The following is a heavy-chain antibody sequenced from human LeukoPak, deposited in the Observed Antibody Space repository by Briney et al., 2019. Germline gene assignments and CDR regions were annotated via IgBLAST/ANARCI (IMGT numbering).Heavy chain of an antibody. CDR1: GVSISNYY. D-gene: IGHD3-22*01. J-gene: IGHJ4*02. CDR3: ARDRGGYLESYFDY. Sequence: SETLSLTCVVSGVSISNYYWSWIRQAPGKGLEWIGYIYNIDSNNYNASQMSRRTMSADTSKNQFSLKLTSVTAADTAVYYCARDRGGYLESYFDYWGPGTLVTVSS. V-gene: IGHV4-59*01. CDR2: IYNIDSN.